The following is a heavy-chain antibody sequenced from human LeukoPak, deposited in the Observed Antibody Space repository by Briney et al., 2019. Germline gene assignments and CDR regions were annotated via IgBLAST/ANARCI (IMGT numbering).Heavy chain of an antibody. CDR1: GFTFSSYG. CDR2: ISYDGSNK. CDR3: AKQGGSIAVVTALPYYYFDY. Sequence: GGSLRLSCAASGFTFSSYGMHWVRQAPGKGLEWVAVISYDGSNKYYADSVKGRFTISRDNSKNTLYLQMNSLRAEDTAVYYCAKQGGSIAVVTALPYYYFDYWGQGTLVTVSS. V-gene: IGHV3-30*18. J-gene: IGHJ4*02. D-gene: IGHD2-21*02.